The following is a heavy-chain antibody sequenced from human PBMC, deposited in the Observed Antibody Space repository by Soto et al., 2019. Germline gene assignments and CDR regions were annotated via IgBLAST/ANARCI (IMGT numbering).Heavy chain of an antibody. J-gene: IGHJ6*03. V-gene: IGHV1-69*02. CDR2: IIPILGIA. Sequence: QVQLVQSGAEVKKPGSSVKVSCKASGGTFSSYTISWVRQAPGQGLEWIGRIIPILGIANYAQKFQGRVTITADKSTSTAYMELSSLRSEDTAVYYCAGGRGPYYYYYMDVWGKGTTVTVSS. CDR1: GGTFSSYT. CDR3: AGGRGPYYYYYMDV.